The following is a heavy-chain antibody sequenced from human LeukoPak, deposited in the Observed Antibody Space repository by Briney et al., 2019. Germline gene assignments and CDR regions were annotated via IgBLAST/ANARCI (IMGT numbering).Heavy chain of an antibody. J-gene: IGHJ4*02. Sequence: GGSLRLSCAASGFTFSSYSMTWVRQAPGKGLEWISSISSSSSYIYYADSVKGRFTISRDNAKNSLYLQMNSLRAEDTAVYYCAKVRWGLFEQLDYWGQGTLVTVSS. CDR2: ISSSSSYI. V-gene: IGHV3-21*04. D-gene: IGHD3-10*01. CDR3: AKVRWGLFEQLDY. CDR1: GFTFSSYS.